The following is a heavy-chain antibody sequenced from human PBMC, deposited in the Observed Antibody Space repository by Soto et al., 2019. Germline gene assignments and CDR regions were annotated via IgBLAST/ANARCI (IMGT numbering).Heavy chain of an antibody. V-gene: IGHV4-59*01. D-gene: IGHD1-26*01. J-gene: IGHJ3*01. CDR3: ARWGDSVSSKLYAFDV. Sequence: QVQLQESGPGLVKPSETLSLTCTVSGVSISSYYWNWMRQSPEKGLEWIGYTHHSGSSEYNASLKRAGTMSVXTXKXXFSLQLNSVTAADTAVYYCARWGDSVSSKLYAFDVWGRGTMVTVSS. CDR1: GVSISSYY. CDR2: THHSGSS.